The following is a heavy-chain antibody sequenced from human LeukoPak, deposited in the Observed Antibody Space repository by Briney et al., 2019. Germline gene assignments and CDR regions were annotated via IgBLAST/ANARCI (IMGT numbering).Heavy chain of an antibody. D-gene: IGHD3-10*01. J-gene: IGHJ4*02. CDR3: AKGHLGSGLWFGESEDY. V-gene: IGHV3-30*02. Sequence: PGGSLRLSCAASGFTFSSYGMHWVRQAPGKGLEWVAFIRYDGSNKYYADSVKGRFTISRDNSKNTLYLQMNSLRAEDTAVYYCAKGHLGSGLWFGESEDYWGQGTLVTVSS. CDR2: IRYDGSNK. CDR1: GFTFSSYG.